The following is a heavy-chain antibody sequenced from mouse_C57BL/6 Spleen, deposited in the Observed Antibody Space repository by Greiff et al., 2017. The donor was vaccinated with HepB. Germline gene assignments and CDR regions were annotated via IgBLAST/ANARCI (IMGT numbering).Heavy chain of an antibody. D-gene: IGHD1-1*01. Sequence: EVKLVESGEGLVKPGGSLKLSCAASGFTFSSYAMSWVRQTPEKRLEWVAYISSGGDYIYYADTVKGRFTISRDNARNTLYLQMSSLKSEDTTMYYCTRDRMGSNPSHYYAMDYWGQGTSVTVSS. CDR2: ISSGGDYI. V-gene: IGHV5-9-1*02. CDR3: TRDRMGSNPSHYYAMDY. J-gene: IGHJ4*01. CDR1: GFTFSSYA.